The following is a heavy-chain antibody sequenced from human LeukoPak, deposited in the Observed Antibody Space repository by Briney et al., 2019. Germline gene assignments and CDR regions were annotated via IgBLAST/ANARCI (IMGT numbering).Heavy chain of an antibody. D-gene: IGHD5-24*01. J-gene: IGHJ4*02. Sequence: PGGSLRLSCAASGFTFTNHAMSWVRQAPGKGLQWVSSINDSGESTYYTDSVKGRFTISRDNSKNTLYLQMNSLRADDTAVYYCITAQKNANGYFSFDYWGQGALVAVSS. CDR2: INDSGEST. CDR1: GFTFTNHA. CDR3: ITAQKNANGYFSFDY. V-gene: IGHV3-23*01.